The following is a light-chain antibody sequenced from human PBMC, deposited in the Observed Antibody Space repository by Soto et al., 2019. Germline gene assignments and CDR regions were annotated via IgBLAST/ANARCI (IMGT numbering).Light chain of an antibody. CDR2: KNN. Sequence: QSVLTQPPSASGTPGQRVIISCSGSSSNIGSNYLYWYQQFPGTAPKLLIYKNNQRPSRVPDRFSGSKSGTSASLAISGLRPEDEADYYCAAWDDSLSGWVFAGGTKLTV. CDR1: SSNIGSNY. J-gene: IGLJ3*02. V-gene: IGLV1-47*01. CDR3: AAWDDSLSGWV.